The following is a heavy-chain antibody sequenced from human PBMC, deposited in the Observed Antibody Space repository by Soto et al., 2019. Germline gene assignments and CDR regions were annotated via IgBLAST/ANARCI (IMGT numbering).Heavy chain of an antibody. CDR1: GFTFSSYA. V-gene: IGHV3-23*01. CDR2: ISGSGGST. D-gene: IGHD4-17*01. CDR3: AKAELDYGDFLYYMDV. J-gene: IGHJ6*03. Sequence: PGGSLRLSCAASGFTFSSYAMSWVRQAPGKGLEWVSAISGSGGSTYYADSVKGRFTISRDNSKNTLYLQMNSLRAEDTAVYYCAKAELDYGDFLYYMDVWGKGTTVTVSS.